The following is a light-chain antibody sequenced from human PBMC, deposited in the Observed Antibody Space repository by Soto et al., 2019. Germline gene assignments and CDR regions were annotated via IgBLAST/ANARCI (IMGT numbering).Light chain of an antibody. CDR3: SSDISSSIHYV. CDR2: EVS. CDR1: SSDVGGYNY. Sequence: QSALTQPASVSGSPGQSITISCTGTSSDVGGYNYVSWYQQQPGKAPKLMIYEVSNRPSGVSNRFSGSKSGNTASPTISGLQAENDADYRCSSDISSSIHYVFGSGSELTVL. J-gene: IGLJ1*01. V-gene: IGLV2-14*01.